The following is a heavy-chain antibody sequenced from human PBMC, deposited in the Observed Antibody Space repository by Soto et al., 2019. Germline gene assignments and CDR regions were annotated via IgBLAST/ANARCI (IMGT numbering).Heavy chain of an antibody. D-gene: IGHD6-19*01. CDR1: GFTFSSYA. V-gene: IGHV3-30-3*01. Sequence: GGSLRLSCAASGFTFSSYAMHWVRQAPGKGLEWVAVISYDGSNKYYADSVKGRFTISRDNSKNTLYLQMNSLRAEDTAVYYCARVGGSGWTYYYYGMDVWGQGTTVTVSS. J-gene: IGHJ6*02. CDR3: ARVGGSGWTYYYYGMDV. CDR2: ISYDGSNK.